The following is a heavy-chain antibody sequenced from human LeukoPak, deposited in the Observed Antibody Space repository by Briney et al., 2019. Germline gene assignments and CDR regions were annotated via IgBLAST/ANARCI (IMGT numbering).Heavy chain of an antibody. D-gene: IGHD2-15*01. CDR3: AKPKDIVVVVAANGAFDI. CDR2: ISYEGRNK. J-gene: IGHJ3*02. Sequence: PGGSLRLSCAASGFTFSSYAMSWVRQAPGKGLEWVTVISYEGRNKHYVNSVKGRFTISRDNSKNTLYLQMNSLRAEDTAVYYCAKPKDIVVVVAANGAFDIWGQGTMVTVSS. CDR1: GFTFSSYA. V-gene: IGHV3-30*18.